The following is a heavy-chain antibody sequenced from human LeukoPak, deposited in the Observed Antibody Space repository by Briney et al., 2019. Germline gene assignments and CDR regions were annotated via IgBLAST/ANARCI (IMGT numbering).Heavy chain of an antibody. CDR1: GFTFINYS. D-gene: IGHD3-9*01. CDR3: AKMGDILTGYPYYFDY. V-gene: IGHV3-21*04. J-gene: IGHJ4*02. Sequence: GGSLRLSCTASGFTFINYSMNWVRQAPGKGLEWVSSISTNSAFIYYADSVRGRFTISRDNSKNTLYLQMNSLRAEDTAVYYCAKMGDILTGYPYYFDYWGQGTLVTVSS. CDR2: ISTNSAFI.